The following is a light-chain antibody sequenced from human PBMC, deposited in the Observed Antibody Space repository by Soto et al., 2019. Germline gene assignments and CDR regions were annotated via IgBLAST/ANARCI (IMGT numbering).Light chain of an antibody. CDR3: QQYDNLPYT. V-gene: IGKV1-33*01. CDR1: QDIRNY. Sequence: DIQMTQSPSSLSASVGDRVTITCQASQDIRNYLNWYQQKPGKAPKLLNYDASNLETGVPSRFSGSESGTDITFTISSLQPEDIATYYCQQYDNLPYTFGQGTKPDIK. CDR2: DAS. J-gene: IGKJ2*01.